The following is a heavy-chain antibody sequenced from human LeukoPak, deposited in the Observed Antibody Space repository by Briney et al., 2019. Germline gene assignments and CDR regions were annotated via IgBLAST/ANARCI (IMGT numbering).Heavy chain of an antibody. J-gene: IGHJ4*02. CDR1: GYTFTGYY. CDR3: ARIRIGYDSSGYSHLLFDY. D-gene: IGHD3-22*01. V-gene: IGHV1-2*02. Sequence: ASVKVSCKASGYTFTGYYMHWVRQAPGQGLEWMGWINPNSGGTNYAQKFQGRVTMTRDTSISTAYMELSRLRSDDTAVYYCARIRIGYDSSGYSHLLFDYWGQGTLVTVSS. CDR2: INPNSGGT.